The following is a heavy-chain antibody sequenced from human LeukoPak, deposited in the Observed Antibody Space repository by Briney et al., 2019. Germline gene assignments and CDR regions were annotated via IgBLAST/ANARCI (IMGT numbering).Heavy chain of an antibody. CDR2: ILGLGGASRT. D-gene: IGHD1-20*01. V-gene: IGHV3-23*01. J-gene: IGHJ6*03. CDR1: RFSFSTDG. CDR3: ARDLLGYNYHYMDV. Sequence: GGSLRLSCSASRFSFSTDGMSWVRQALGKGREWVSGILGLGGASRTYYADSVKGRFTISRDNSKNTLYLQMNSLRADDAAGYYCARDLLGYNYHYMDVWGKGTTVTVSS.